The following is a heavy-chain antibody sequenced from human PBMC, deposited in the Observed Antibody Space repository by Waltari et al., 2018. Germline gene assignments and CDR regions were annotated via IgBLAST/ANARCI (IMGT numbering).Heavy chain of an antibody. Sequence: QVQLQESGPGLVKPSETLSLTCPVSGSSLSRGYYWGWIRPPPGTGLEWIGSIYHSGSTYYNPSLKSRVTISVDTSKNQFSLKLSSVTAADTAVYYCARVKGDYDILTGYYYYYFDYWGQGTLVTVSS. J-gene: IGHJ4*02. CDR1: GSSLSRGYY. CDR3: ARVKGDYDILTGYYYYYFDY. D-gene: IGHD3-9*01. V-gene: IGHV4-38-2*02. CDR2: IYHSGST.